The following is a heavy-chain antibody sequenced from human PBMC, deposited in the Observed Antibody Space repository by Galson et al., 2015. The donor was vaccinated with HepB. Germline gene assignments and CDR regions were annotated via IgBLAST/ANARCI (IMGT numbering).Heavy chain of an antibody. V-gene: IGHV3-30*04. CDR3: ARAPWGYYDTSGYYEYYFDY. Sequence: SLRLSCAASGFTFNNYALHWVRQAPGKGLEWVAIISYDGSNKYYADSVKGRFTISRDNFKNTLYLQMNSLRAEDTAVFYCARAPWGYYDTSGYYEYYFDYWGQGTLVTVSS. J-gene: IGHJ4*02. CDR2: ISYDGSNK. D-gene: IGHD3-22*01. CDR1: GFTFNNYA.